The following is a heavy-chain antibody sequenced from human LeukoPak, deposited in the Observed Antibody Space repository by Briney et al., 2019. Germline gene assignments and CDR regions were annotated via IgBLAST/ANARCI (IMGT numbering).Heavy chain of an antibody. V-gene: IGHV3-7*01. Sequence: PGGSLRLSCVASGFTFTNYWMTWVRQAPGKGLEWVANMKQDGREKYYVDSVKGRFTISRDNSKNTLYLQMNSLRAEDTAVYYCAKAVDSSGYYSWFDPWGQGTLVTVSS. J-gene: IGHJ5*02. CDR1: GFTFTNYW. CDR2: MKQDGREK. D-gene: IGHD3-22*01. CDR3: AKAVDSSGYYSWFDP.